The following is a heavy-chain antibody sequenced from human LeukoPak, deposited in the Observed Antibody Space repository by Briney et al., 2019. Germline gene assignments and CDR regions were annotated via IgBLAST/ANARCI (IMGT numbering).Heavy chain of an antibody. V-gene: IGHV3-74*01. Sequence: GGSLRLSCGVSGFTVSSCCMHWVRQSPGKEPVWVSRFNTDGTSTDYADSVKGRFTISRDSAKNTVYLQMNSLRAEDTAIYYCATSPTTKGGFDSWGQGTLVTVSS. J-gene: IGHJ4*02. D-gene: IGHD1-26*01. CDR2: FNTDGTST. CDR3: ATSPTTKGGFDS. CDR1: GFTVSSCC.